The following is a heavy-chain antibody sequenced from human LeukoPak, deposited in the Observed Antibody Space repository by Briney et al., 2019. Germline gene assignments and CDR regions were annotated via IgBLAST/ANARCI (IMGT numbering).Heavy chain of an antibody. Sequence: PGGSLRLSCAASGFTFSSYAMSWVRQAPGKGLEWVSAISGSGGSTYYADSVKGRFTISRDNAKNSLYLQMNSLRAEDTAVYYCARPLRDYGDYVFYYWGQGTLVTVSS. CDR1: GFTFSSYA. V-gene: IGHV3-23*01. J-gene: IGHJ4*02. CDR2: ISGSGGST. CDR3: ARPLRDYGDYVFYY. D-gene: IGHD4-17*01.